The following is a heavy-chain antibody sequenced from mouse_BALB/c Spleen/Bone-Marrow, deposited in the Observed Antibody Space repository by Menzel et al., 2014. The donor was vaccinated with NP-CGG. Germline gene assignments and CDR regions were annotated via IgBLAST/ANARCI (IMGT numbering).Heavy chain of an antibody. Sequence: VKLMESGPGLVQPSQSLSITCTVSGSSLTSYGVHWVRQSPGKGLEWLGAIWSGGGSDYNAAFISRLSITKDNSKSQVFFKMFSLQADDTAIYYCARTSNYVDFDYWGQGTTLTVSS. V-gene: IGHV2-4-1*01. J-gene: IGHJ2*01. CDR3: ARTSNYVDFDY. D-gene: IGHD2-5*01. CDR2: IWSGGGS. CDR1: GSSLTSYG.